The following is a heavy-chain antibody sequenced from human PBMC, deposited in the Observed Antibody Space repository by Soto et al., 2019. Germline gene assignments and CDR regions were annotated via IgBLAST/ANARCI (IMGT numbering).Heavy chain of an antibody. CDR2: LRPRTGNT. V-gene: IGHV1-46*01. Sequence: ASVKVSCKASGYTFTNYYIHWLRQAPGQGLEWLGILRPRTGNTGYAQRFQGRVTMTRDTSTGTVYMELTSLKSDDTAVYYCAKVGDGYNQPDYWGQGTLVTVSS. J-gene: IGHJ4*02. CDR1: GYTFTNYY. D-gene: IGHD5-12*01. CDR3: AKVGDGYNQPDY.